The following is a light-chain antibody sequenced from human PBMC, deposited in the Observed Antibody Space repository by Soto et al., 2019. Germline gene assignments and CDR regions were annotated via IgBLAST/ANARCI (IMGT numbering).Light chain of an antibody. J-gene: IGLJ3*02. CDR2: LNNYGSR. CDR3: QTWGTGIWV. CDR1: SGHSSYA. V-gene: IGLV4-69*01. Sequence: QSVLTQSPSASASLGASVKLTCTLSSGHSSYAIAGNQHQPERDPRYLMKLNNYGSRIKADGIPDRFSGSSSGAERYLTISRLQSEDEADYYCQTWGTGIWVFGGGTKLTVL.